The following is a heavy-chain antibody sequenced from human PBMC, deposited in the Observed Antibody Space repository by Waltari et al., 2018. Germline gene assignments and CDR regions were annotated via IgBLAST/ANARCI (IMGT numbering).Heavy chain of an antibody. CDR3: ARAKPSGYKYWYYYDLDV. V-gene: IGHV3-13*01. CDR1: EFVFSSSD. CDR2: IGTPGDT. Sequence: EGQLVESGGGVVQRGDSLRLSCADSEFVFSSSDMHWAGKTVGKGLEWVSAIGTPGDTYYSGSVKGRFTISRENARNSLYLQMDSLTAGDTAVYYCARAKPSGYKYWYYYDLDVWGPGTPVTVSS. J-gene: IGHJ6*02. D-gene: IGHD3-3*01.